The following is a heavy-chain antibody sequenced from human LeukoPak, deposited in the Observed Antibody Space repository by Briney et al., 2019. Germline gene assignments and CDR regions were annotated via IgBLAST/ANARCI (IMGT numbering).Heavy chain of an antibody. CDR1: GYNFITYW. Sequence: GESLKISCKGSGYNFITYWIGWVRQMPGKGLEWMGIIYPGDSDTRYSPSFQGQVTISADKSITTAYLQWGSLKASDTAIYYCARTKMSTALTFDYWGQGTLVTVSS. V-gene: IGHV5-51*01. D-gene: IGHD5-24*01. CDR3: ARTKMSTALTFDY. CDR2: IYPGDSDT. J-gene: IGHJ4*02.